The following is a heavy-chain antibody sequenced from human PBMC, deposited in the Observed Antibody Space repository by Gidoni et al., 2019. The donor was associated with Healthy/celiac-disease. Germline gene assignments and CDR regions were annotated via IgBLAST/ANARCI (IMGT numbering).Heavy chain of an antibody. J-gene: IGHJ3*02. V-gene: IGHV4-31*03. D-gene: IGHD3-9*01. Sequence: QVQLQESGPGLVKPSPTLSLTCTVSGGSIRSGGYSWSWIRQHPGKGLEWIGYIYYSGSTYYNPSLKSRVTISVDTSKNQFSLKLSSVTAADTAVYYCARASSNPYYDILTGTGAFDIWGQGTMVTVSS. CDR1: GGSIRSGGYS. CDR3: ARASSNPYYDILTGTGAFDI. CDR2: IYYSGST.